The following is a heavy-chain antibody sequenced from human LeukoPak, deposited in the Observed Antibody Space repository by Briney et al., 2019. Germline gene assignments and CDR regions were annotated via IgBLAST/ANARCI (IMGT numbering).Heavy chain of an antibody. CDR2: IYYSGST. D-gene: IGHD3-3*01. CDR3: ASYDFWSGRFDY. CDR1: GGSISSYY. J-gene: IGHJ4*02. V-gene: IGHV4-59*12. Sequence: SQTLSLTCTVSGGSISSYYWSWIRQPPGKGLEWIGYIYYSGSTNYNPSLKSRVTMSVDTSKNQFSLKLSSVTAADTAVYYCASYDFWSGRFDYWGQGTLVTVSS.